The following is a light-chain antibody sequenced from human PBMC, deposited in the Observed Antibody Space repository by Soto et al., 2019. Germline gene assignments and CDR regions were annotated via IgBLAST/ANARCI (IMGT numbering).Light chain of an antibody. V-gene: IGKV3-20*01. CDR3: QQYGGSTRT. Sequence: MVLTQSPGTLFVCPGERASLSCRASQSVTTQLAWYQQKPGQAPRLLIHGASSRATGVPDRITGSGSGTDFTLSISRLEPEDFAVYYCQQYGGSTRTFGQGAKVDIK. CDR1: QSVTTQ. CDR2: GAS. J-gene: IGKJ1*01.